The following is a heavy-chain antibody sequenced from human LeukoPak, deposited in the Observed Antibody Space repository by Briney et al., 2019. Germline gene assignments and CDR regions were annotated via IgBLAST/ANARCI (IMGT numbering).Heavy chain of an antibody. Sequence: GGSLGLSXAASGFTFDDYAMHWVRQAPGKGLEWVSLISWDGGSTYYADSVKGRFTISRDNSKNSLYLQMNSLRAEDTALYYCAKESPPYDFWSGYYTRGYFDYWGQGTLVTVSS. V-gene: IGHV3-43D*04. CDR1: GFTFDDYA. CDR2: ISWDGGST. D-gene: IGHD3-3*01. J-gene: IGHJ4*02. CDR3: AKESPPYDFWSGYYTRGYFDY.